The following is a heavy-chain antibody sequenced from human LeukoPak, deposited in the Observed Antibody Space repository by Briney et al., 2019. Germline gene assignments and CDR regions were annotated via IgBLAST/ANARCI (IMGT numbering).Heavy chain of an antibody. CDR1: GFTFSSYS. V-gene: IGHV3-21*01. Sequence: PRGSLRLSCAASGFTFSSYSMNWVRQAPGKGLEWVSSISSSSSYIYYADSVKGRFTISRDNAKNSLYLQMNSLRAEDTAVYYCARDEGAIQLWFYWGQGSLVTVSS. CDR3: ARDEGAIQLWFY. CDR2: ISSSSSYI. J-gene: IGHJ4*02. D-gene: IGHD5-18*01.